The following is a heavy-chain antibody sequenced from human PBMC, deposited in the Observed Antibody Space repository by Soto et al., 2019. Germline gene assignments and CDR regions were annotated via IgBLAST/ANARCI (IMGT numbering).Heavy chain of an antibody. V-gene: IGHV1-69*14. Sequence: QVQLVQSGAEVKKPGSSVKVSCKASGGTFSSYAISWVRQAPGQGLEWMGGIIPIFGTANYAQKFQGRVTITADKSTSTGDMELRSLRSEDTAVYYCARDLIEMATNPYFDYWGQGTLVTVSS. J-gene: IGHJ4*02. D-gene: IGHD5-12*01. CDR3: ARDLIEMATNPYFDY. CDR2: IIPIFGTA. CDR1: GGTFSSYA.